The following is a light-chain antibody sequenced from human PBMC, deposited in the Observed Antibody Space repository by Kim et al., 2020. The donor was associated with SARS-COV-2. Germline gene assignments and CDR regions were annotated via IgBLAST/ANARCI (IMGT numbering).Light chain of an antibody. V-gene: IGKV1-39*01. CDR3: QQSYSTPLT. CDR1: QSISSY. J-gene: IGKJ4*01. Sequence: DIQMTQSPSSLSASVGDRVTITCRASQSISSYLNWYQQKPGKGPKLLIYGTSSLQSGVPSRFGGSGSVTDFTLTISSLQPEDFATYYCQQSYSTPLTFGGGTKVEI. CDR2: GTS.